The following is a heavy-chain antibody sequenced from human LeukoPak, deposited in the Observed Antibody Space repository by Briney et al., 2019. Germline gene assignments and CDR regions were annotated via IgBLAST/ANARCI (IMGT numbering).Heavy chain of an antibody. CDR2: INADNGDT. CDR1: GYTFTSNV. D-gene: IGHD6-6*01. Sequence: PMASVKVSCKASGYTFTSNVIHWVRRAPGQRLEWMGWINADNGDTKYSQKFQGRVTITRDTSASTAYMELSSLRSEDTAVYYCARLVDARFDYWGQGTLVTVSS. CDR3: ARLVDARFDY. J-gene: IGHJ4*02. V-gene: IGHV1-3*01.